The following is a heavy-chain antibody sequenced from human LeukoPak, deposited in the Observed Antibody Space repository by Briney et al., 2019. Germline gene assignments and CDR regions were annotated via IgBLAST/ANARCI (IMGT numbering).Heavy chain of an antibody. CDR3: ARESYDSSGYYPDY. V-gene: IGHV4-4*02. CDR2: IYHSGST. J-gene: IGHJ4*02. CDR1: GGSISSSNW. Sequence: PSETLSLTCAVSGGSISSSNWWNWVRQPPGKGLEWIGEIYHSGSTNYNPSLKSRVTISVDKSKNQFSLKLSSVTAADTAVYYCARESYDSSGYYPDYWGQGTLVTVSS. D-gene: IGHD3-22*01.